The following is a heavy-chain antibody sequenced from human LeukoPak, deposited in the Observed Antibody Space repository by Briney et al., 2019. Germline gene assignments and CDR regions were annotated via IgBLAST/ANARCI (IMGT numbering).Heavy chain of an antibody. Sequence: PGRSLRLSCAASGFTFRNYAMHWVRQAPGKGLEWVAVISYDGSNKYYADSVKGRFTISRDNSKNTLYLQMNRLRAEDTAVYYCAREYYYDRSGYYGWFDPWGQGTLVTVSS. D-gene: IGHD3-22*01. J-gene: IGHJ5*02. CDR2: ISYDGSNK. CDR3: AREYYYDRSGYYGWFDP. CDR1: GFTFRNYA. V-gene: IGHV3-30*04.